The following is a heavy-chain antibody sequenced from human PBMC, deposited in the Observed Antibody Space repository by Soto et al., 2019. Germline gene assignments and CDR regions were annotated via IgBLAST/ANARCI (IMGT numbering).Heavy chain of an antibody. CDR1: GFSFSSYA. V-gene: IGHV3-23*01. J-gene: IGHJ4*02. CDR2: ISARGGRS. CDR3: AKGAIEYSAAVDD. D-gene: IGHD5-12*01. Sequence: DVQLRESGGGLGQPVGSLRLSCAASGFSFSSYAMFWVRQAPGKGREWVAVISARGGRSYFADHVKGRFTLTRDNSKNVLSLEMNSLRADYTAIYFGAKGAIEYSAAVDDWGQGTLVVVSS.